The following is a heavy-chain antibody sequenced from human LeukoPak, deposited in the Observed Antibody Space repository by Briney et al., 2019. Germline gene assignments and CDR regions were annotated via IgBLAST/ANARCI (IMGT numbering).Heavy chain of an antibody. CDR2: IYAGGSDT. J-gene: IGHJ6*02. CDR1: GFAFNKYG. CDR3: GRSGHYGTDV. D-gene: IGHD3-10*01. V-gene: IGHV5-51*01. Sequence: KVSCKASGFAFNKYGFSWVRQAPGQGPEWLGIIYAGGSDTRYSPSFQGQVTISVDKSINTAYLQWRSLKASDTAMYYCGRSGHYGTDVWGQGTTVTVSS.